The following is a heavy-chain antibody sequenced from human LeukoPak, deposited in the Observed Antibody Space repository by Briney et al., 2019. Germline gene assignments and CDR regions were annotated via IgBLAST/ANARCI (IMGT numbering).Heavy chain of an antibody. V-gene: IGHV3-23*01. Sequence: PGGSLRLSCAASGFTLRGYDMSWVRQAPGKGLEWVAASGSGVNSYYADSVRGRFTISRDNSQNTLYLQMDSLRAEDTALYYCAKEYSGYDFDYWGQGTLVTVSS. CDR1: GFTLRGYD. J-gene: IGHJ4*02. CDR2: SGSGVNS. CDR3: AKEYSGYDFDY. D-gene: IGHD5-12*01.